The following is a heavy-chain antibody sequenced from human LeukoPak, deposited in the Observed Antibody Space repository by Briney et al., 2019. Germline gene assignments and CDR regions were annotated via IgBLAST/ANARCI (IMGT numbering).Heavy chain of an antibody. J-gene: IGHJ5*02. CDR2: IYYSGST. V-gene: IGHV4-39*01. CDR1: GGSITSSSYY. D-gene: IGHD4-17*01. Sequence: SETLSLTCTVSGGSITSSSYYWGWIRQPPGKGLEWIGSIYYSGSTYYNPSLKSRVTISVDTSKNQFSLKLSSVTAADTAVYYCARVRLRLGSFDPWGQGTLVTVSS. CDR3: ARVRLRLGSFDP.